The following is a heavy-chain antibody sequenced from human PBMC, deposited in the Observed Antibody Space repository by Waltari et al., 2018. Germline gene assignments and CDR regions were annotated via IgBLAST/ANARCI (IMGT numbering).Heavy chain of an antibody. CDR1: GFTFSNYA. D-gene: IGHD1-26*01. CDR3: AEDAGSWNYYYMDV. V-gene: IGHV3-23*01. Sequence: EVQLLESGGGLVQRGGSLRLSCAVSGFTFSNYAMSWVRQAPGKGLEWVSGISGGGDNTYPAVSVKGRFTISRDNSKNTLYLQMNSLRAEDTAVYYCAEDAGSWNYYYMDVLGKGTTVTISS. J-gene: IGHJ6*03. CDR2: ISGGGDNT.